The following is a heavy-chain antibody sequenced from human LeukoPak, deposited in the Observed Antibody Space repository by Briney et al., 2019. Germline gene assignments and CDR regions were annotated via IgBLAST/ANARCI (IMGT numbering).Heavy chain of an antibody. CDR1: GGSISSGDYY. CDR2: FYYSGST. Sequence: SQTLSLTCSVSGGSISSGDYYWSWIRQPPGKGLEWIWYFYYSGSTYYKPSLKSRVTISVETSKNQFSLRLSSVTAADTAVYYCARVYYDSSNYYYVLSWGQGTLVTVSS. D-gene: IGHD3-22*01. V-gene: IGHV4-30-4*08. J-gene: IGHJ4*02. CDR3: ARVYYDSSNYYYVLS.